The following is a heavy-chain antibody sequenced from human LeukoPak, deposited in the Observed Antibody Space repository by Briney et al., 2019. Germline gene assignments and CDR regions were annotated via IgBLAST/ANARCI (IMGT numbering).Heavy chain of an antibody. CDR2: ISGSGGST. V-gene: IGHV3-23*01. J-gene: IGHJ6*03. Sequence: GGALRLSCVASGFTFSTYGMSWVRQAPGKGLEWVSAISGSGGSTYYADSVKGRFTISRDNSKNTLYLQMNSLRAEDTAVYYCAKDLLAMVRGVIYLSYYMDVWGKGTTVTVSS. CDR1: GFTFSTYG. D-gene: IGHD3-10*01. CDR3: AKDLLAMVRGVIYLSYYMDV.